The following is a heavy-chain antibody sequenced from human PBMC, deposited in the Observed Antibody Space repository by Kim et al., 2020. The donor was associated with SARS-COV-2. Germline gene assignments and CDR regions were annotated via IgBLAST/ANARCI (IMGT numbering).Heavy chain of an antibody. V-gene: IGHV5-51*01. CDR1: GYSFTSYW. CDR2: IYPGDSDP. Sequence: GESLKISCKGSGYSFTSYWIGWVRQMPGKGLEWMGIIYPGDSDPRYSPSFQGQVTISADKSISTAYLQWSSLKASDTAMYYCARQPPQLVLLEAFDIWGQGTIVTVSS. J-gene: IGHJ3*02. CDR3: ARQPPQLVLLEAFDI. D-gene: IGHD6-13*01.